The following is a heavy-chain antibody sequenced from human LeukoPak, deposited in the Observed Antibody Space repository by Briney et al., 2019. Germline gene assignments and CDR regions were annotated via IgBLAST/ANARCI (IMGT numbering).Heavy chain of an antibody. CDR1: GGSMSNYY. D-gene: IGHD5-18*01. V-gene: IGHV4-59*01. J-gene: IGHJ4*02. CDR3: ARASRGENTYGPLPY. Sequence: PSETLSLTCTVSGGSMSNYYWGWIRQPPGKGLEWIGYIYSSGITNYNPSLRSRVIISLDTSKNQYSLNLSSVTTADTAVYYCARASRGENTYGPLPYWGQGTLVTVSS. CDR2: IYSSGIT.